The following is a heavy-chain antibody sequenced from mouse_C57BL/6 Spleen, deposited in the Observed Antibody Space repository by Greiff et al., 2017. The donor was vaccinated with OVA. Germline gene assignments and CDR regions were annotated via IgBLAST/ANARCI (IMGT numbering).Heavy chain of an antibody. CDR2: IDPETGGT. J-gene: IGHJ2*01. V-gene: IGHV1-15*01. Sequence: QVQLQQSGAELVRPGASVTLSCKASGYTFTDYEMHWVKQTPVHGLEWIGAIDPETGGTAYNQKFKGKAILTADKSSSTAYMELRSLTSEDSAVYYCTRRDYDASLLDYWGQGTTLTVSS. CDR1: GYTFTDYE. D-gene: IGHD2-4*01. CDR3: TRRDYDASLLDY.